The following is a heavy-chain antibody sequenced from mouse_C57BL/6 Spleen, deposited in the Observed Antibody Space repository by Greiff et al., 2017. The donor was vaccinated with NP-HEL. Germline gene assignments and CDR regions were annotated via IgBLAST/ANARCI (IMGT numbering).Heavy chain of an antibody. J-gene: IGHJ4*01. V-gene: IGHV10-1*01. D-gene: IGHD2-1*01. Sequence: EVHLVESGGGLVQPKGSLKLSCAASGFSFNTYAMNWVRQAPGKGLEWVARIRSKSNNYATYYADSVKDRFTISRDDSESMLYLQMNNLKTEDTAMYYCVRHGYYGNYDYAMDYWGQGTSVTVSS. CDR2: IRSKSNNYAT. CDR1: GFSFNTYA. CDR3: VRHGYYGNYDYAMDY.